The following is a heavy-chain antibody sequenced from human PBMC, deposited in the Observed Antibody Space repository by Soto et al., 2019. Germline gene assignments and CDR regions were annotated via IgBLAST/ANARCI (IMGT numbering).Heavy chain of an antibody. J-gene: IGHJ4*02. Sequence: GGSLRLSCAASGITFSTYAMSWVRQAPGKGLEWVSAISGSGGSTYYADSVKGRFTISRDKSKNTLYLQMNSLRAEDTALYYCAKSFSSNWYDYFDCWGQGRLVTVSS. D-gene: IGHD6-13*01. V-gene: IGHV3-23*01. CDR2: ISGSGGST. CDR3: AKSFSSNWYDYFDC. CDR1: GITFSTYA.